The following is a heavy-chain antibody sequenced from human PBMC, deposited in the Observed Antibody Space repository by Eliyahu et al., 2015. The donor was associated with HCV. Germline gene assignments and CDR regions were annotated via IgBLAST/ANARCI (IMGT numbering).Heavy chain of an antibody. CDR3: ARDGVVVAAGWFDP. Sequence: EVQLVESGGGLVKPGGSLXLSCAXSGFTFXSYSMNWVRXXPGKGLGWVSSISSSSSYIYYADSVKGRFTISRDNAKNSLYLQMNSLRAEDTAVYYCARDGVVVAAGWFDPWGQGTLVTVSS. D-gene: IGHD2-15*01. V-gene: IGHV3-21*01. J-gene: IGHJ5*02. CDR2: ISSSSSYI. CDR1: GFTFXSYS.